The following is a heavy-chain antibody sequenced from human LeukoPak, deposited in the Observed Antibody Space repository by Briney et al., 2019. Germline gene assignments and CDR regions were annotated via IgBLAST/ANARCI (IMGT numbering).Heavy chain of an antibody. D-gene: IGHD3-10*01. J-gene: IGHJ4*02. CDR2: ISYDGSNK. CDR1: GFTFSSYG. Sequence: PGRSLRPSCAASGFTFSSYGMHWVRQAPGKGLEWVAVISYDGSNKYYADSVKGRFTISRDNSKNTLYLQMNSLRAEDTAVYYCAKGGHYYGSGSYVPYPPHLDFDYWGQGTLVTVSS. CDR3: AKGGHYYGSGSYVPYPPHLDFDY. V-gene: IGHV3-30*18.